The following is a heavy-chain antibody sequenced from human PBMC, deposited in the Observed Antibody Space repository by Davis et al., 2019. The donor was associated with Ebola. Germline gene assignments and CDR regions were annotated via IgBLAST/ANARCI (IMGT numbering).Heavy chain of an antibody. CDR2: FDPEDGET. Sequence: ASVKVSCKVSGYTLTELSMHWVRQAPGKGLEWMGGFDPEDGETIYAQKFQGRVTMTEDTSTDTAYMELSSLRSEDTAVYYCARDAERYCSSTSCYARSGYGMDVWGQGTTVTVSS. J-gene: IGHJ6*02. V-gene: IGHV1-24*01. D-gene: IGHD2-2*01. CDR1: GYTLTELS. CDR3: ARDAERYCSSTSCYARSGYGMDV.